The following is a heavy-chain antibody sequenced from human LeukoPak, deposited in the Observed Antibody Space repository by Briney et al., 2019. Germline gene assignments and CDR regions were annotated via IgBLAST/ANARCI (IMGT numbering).Heavy chain of an antibody. CDR1: GGTFSSYA. J-gene: IGHJ4*02. D-gene: IGHD5-12*01. CDR2: IIPIFGTA. V-gene: IGHV1-69*05. Sequence: SSVKVSCKASGGTFSSYAISWVRQAPGQGLEWMGWIIPIFGTANYAQKLQGRVTMTTDTSTSTAYMELRSLRSDDTAVYYCATTSHYVDIAATIPYGIYYFDYWGPGTLVTVSS. CDR3: ATTSHYVDIAATIPYGIYYFDY.